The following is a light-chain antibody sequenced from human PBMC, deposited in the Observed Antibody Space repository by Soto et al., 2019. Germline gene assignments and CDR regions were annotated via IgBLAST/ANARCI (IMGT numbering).Light chain of an antibody. V-gene: IGKV3-20*01. Sequence: EIVLTQSPGTLSLSPGERVALSCRASQSVGSSYLAWYQQKPGQAPRLLIYGASSRATGIPDRFSGSGSGTDFTLTISRLEPEDFAVYYCQQYVSSPYTFGQGTKLEIK. CDR1: QSVGSSY. J-gene: IGKJ2*01. CDR2: GAS. CDR3: QQYVSSPYT.